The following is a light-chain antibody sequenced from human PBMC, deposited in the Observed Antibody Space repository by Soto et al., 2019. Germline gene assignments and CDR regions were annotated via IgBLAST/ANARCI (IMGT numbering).Light chain of an antibody. CDR1: SSNIGTGYH. CDR3: QSFDSSLRGYV. J-gene: IGLJ1*01. CDR2: LNT. Sequence: QAVVTQPPSVSGAPGQRVTISCTGSSSNIGTGYHVHWYQQLPGTAPKLLIYLNTNRPSGVPDRFSGSKSGASASLAITGLQPEDEADYYCQSFDSSLRGYVFGTGTKLTVL. V-gene: IGLV1-40*03.